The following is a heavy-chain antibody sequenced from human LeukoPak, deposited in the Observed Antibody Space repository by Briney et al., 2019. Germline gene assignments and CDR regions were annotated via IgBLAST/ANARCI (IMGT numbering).Heavy chain of an antibody. J-gene: IGHJ4*02. D-gene: IGHD3-22*01. V-gene: IGHV3-23*01. CDR3: AKPGSYYDSSGYWYYFDY. Sequence: GGSLRLSCAASGFTFSSYAMSWVRQAPGKGLEWVSAISGSGGSTYYADSVKGRFTISRDNSKNTLYLQMNSLRAEDTAVYYCAKPGSYYDSSGYWYYFDYWGQGTLVTVSP. CDR1: GFTFSSYA. CDR2: ISGSGGST.